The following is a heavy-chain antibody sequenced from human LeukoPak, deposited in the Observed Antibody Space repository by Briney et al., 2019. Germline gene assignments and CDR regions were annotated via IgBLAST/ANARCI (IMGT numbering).Heavy chain of an antibody. D-gene: IGHD1-1*01. J-gene: IGHJ4*02. CDR3: TRVPDITARPCDS. V-gene: IGHV4-34*01. CDR2: ISHTGGT. CDR1: GGSFTGYY. Sequence: SQTLSLTCAVYGGSFTGYYWTFIRQTPGKGLEWSGEISHTGGTNYSPSLKSRVTISVDPSKNQFSLEVTSVTAADSGVYYCTRVPDITARPCDSWGPGTMVTVSS.